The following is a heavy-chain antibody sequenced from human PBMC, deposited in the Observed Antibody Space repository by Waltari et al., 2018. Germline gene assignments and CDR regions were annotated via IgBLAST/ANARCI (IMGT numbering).Heavy chain of an antibody. J-gene: IGHJ4*02. D-gene: IGHD3-3*01. Sequence: QVQLVQSGAEVKKPGASVKVSCKASGYTFTGYYMHWVRQAPGQGLEWMGRINPNSGGTNYAQKCQGRVTMTRDTSISTAYMELSRLRSDDTAVYYCARDHAFFGPDYWGQGTLVTVSS. CDR3: ARDHAFFGPDY. CDR1: GYTFTGYY. CDR2: INPNSGGT. V-gene: IGHV1-2*06.